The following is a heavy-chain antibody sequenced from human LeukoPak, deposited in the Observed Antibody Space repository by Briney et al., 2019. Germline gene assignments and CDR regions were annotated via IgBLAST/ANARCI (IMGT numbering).Heavy chain of an antibody. Sequence: SVKVSCKASGGTFSSYAISWVRQAPGQGLEWMGRIIPILGIANYAQKFQGRVTITADKSRSTAYMELSSLRSEDTAVYYCAREAGYTGFDPWGQGTLVTVSS. D-gene: IGHD5-18*01. CDR1: GGTFSSYA. CDR2: IIPILGIA. J-gene: IGHJ5*02. V-gene: IGHV1-69*04. CDR3: AREAGYTGFDP.